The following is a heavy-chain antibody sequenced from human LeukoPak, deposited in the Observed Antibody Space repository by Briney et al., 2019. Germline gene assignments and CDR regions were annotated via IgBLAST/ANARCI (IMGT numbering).Heavy chain of an antibody. CDR2: INAGDGDT. Sequence: ASVTVSCKASGYTFTRYSMHWVRQAPGQRLEWMGWINAGDGDTKYAQKLQGRVTFTRDTSANTVYMQLSSLRSEDTAVYYCARDEYSSSSAYYYGMDVWGQGTTVTVSS. CDR3: ARDEYSSSSAYYYGMDV. D-gene: IGHD6-6*01. J-gene: IGHJ6*02. CDR1: GYTFTRYS. V-gene: IGHV1-3*01.